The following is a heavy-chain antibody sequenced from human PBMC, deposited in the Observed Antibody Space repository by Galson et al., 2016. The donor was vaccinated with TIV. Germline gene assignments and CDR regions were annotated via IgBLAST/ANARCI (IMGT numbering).Heavy chain of an antibody. CDR1: TLKSSNYA. CDR2: ISVSGGRT. J-gene: IGHJ4*02. D-gene: IGHD4-17*01. V-gene: IGHV3-23*01. CDR3: AKGGGYGDVYFDF. Sequence: LRLSCAGSTLKSSNYAMSWVRQAPGKGLEWVSAISVSGGRTYYADSVKGRFTISRDNSKDTVYLQTNSLRAEDTAVYYCAKGGGYGDVYFDFWGQGTLVTVSS.